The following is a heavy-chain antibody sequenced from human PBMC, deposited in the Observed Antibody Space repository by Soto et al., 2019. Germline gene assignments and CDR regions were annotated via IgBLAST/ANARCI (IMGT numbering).Heavy chain of an antibody. CDR3: ARNEGYCISTSCYWGYYYYYYGMDV. CDR1: GFTFSSYA. Sequence: GGSLRLSCAASGFTFSSYAMSWVRQAPGKGLEWVSAISGSGGSTYYEDSVKGRFTISRDNSKNTLYLQMNSLRAEDTAVYYCARNEGYCISTSCYWGYYYYYYGMDVWGQGTTVTVS. J-gene: IGHJ6*02. CDR2: ISGSGGST. V-gene: IGHV3-23*01. D-gene: IGHD2-2*01.